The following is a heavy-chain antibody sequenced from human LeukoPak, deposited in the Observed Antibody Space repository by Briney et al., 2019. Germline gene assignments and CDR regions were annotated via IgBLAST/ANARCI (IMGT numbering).Heavy chain of an antibody. Sequence: SGGSLRLSCAAYGFTFSSYSMNWVRQAPGKGLEWVSYISSSSSTIYYADSVKGRFAISRDNAKNSLYLQMNSLRAEDTAVYYCARDHQPPGPFDIWGQGTMVTVSS. D-gene: IGHD2-2*01. CDR2: ISSSSSTI. CDR3: ARDHQPPGPFDI. V-gene: IGHV3-48*01. J-gene: IGHJ3*02. CDR1: GFTFSSYS.